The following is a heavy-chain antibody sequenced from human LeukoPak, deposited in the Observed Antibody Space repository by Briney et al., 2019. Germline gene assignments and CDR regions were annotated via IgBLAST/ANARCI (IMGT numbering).Heavy chain of an antibody. CDR3: ARDPYYYDSSGYYLVPRGYFDY. CDR2: INSGGSGT. CDR1: GFAFSSNW. Sequence: GGSLRLSCAASGFAFSSNWMHWARQTPGKGLVWVSRINSGGSGTSYADSVEGRFTISRDNAKNTLYLQMNSLRDEDTAVYYCARDPYYYDSSGYYLVPRGYFDYWGQGTLVTVSS. V-gene: IGHV3-74*01. D-gene: IGHD3-22*01. J-gene: IGHJ4*02.